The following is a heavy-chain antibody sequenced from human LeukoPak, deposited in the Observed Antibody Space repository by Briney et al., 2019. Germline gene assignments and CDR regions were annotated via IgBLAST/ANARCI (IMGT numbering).Heavy chain of an antibody. J-gene: IGHJ4*02. Sequence: SETLSLTCTVSGGSISSNAYYWAWIRQPPGKGLEWIGSIYSSVSTYYNPSLKSRVTISVDTSKNQFSLKLSSVTAADTAVYYCASARRITMIVVGPFDYWGQGTLVTVSS. CDR1: GGSISSNAYY. CDR3: ASARRITMIVVGPFDY. D-gene: IGHD3-22*01. CDR2: IYSSVST. V-gene: IGHV4-39*01.